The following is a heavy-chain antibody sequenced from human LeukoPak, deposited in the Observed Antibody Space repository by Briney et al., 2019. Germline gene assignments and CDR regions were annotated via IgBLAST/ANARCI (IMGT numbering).Heavy chain of an antibody. V-gene: IGHV3-9*03. CDR2: ISWNSGNI. CDR3: AKGYGSNNWNYFDY. D-gene: IGHD1-1*01. CDR1: GFTFDDYA. J-gene: IGHJ4*02. Sequence: GGSLRLSCAASGFTFDDYAMHWVRQAPGKGLEWVSGISWNSGNIDYADSVKGRFTISRDNAKNSLYLQMNSLRAEDMALYYRAKGYGSNNWNYFDYWGQGTLVTVSS.